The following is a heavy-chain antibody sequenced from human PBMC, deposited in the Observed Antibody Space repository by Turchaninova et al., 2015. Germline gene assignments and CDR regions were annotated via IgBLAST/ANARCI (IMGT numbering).Heavy chain of an antibody. Sequence: EVQLVQSGEALVQPGGSLRISCVGSELTLSIFALDWVGQAPGRGREHLSGIGGNVGRSYYVSVVRVRFPGSREKSKNTVFLQLGSRRSEASAVYYCARRPYGSGLWKPHFDLWGHGTLVTVSS. CDR3: ARRPYGSGLWKPHFDL. J-gene: IGHJ4*01. V-gene: IGHV3-64*01. CDR1: ELTLSIFA. CDR2: IGGNVGRS. D-gene: IGHD3-10*01.